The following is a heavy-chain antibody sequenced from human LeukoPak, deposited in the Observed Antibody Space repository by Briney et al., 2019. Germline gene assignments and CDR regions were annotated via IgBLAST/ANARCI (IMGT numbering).Heavy chain of an antibody. V-gene: IGHV1-58*01. CDR3: AASEDSYYYGSGRVWFDP. CDR1: GFTFTSSA. J-gene: IGHJ5*02. D-gene: IGHD3-10*01. Sequence: EASVKVSCKASGFTFTSSAVQWVRQARGQRLEWIGWIVVGSGNTNYAQKFQERVTITRDMSTSTAYMELSSLRSEDTAVYYCAASEDSYYYGSGRVWFDPWGQGTLVTVSS. CDR2: IVVGSGNT.